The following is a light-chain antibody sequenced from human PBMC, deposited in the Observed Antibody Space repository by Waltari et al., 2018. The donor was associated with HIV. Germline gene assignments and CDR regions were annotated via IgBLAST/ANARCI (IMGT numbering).Light chain of an antibody. Sequence: SYELTQSPSLSVSPGQTASITCSGDKLGDQYACWYQQKPGQSPVLVIYEDTKRPSGIPERFAGSSSGNTATLTIRGTQAVDAADYYCQAWDTSVWVFGGETKLTVL. J-gene: IGLJ3*02. CDR1: KLGDQY. CDR3: QAWDTSVWV. CDR2: EDT. V-gene: IGLV3-1*01.